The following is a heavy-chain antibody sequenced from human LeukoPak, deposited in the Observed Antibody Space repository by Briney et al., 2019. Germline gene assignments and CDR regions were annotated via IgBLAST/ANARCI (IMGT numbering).Heavy chain of an antibody. CDR3: ARERPSGYQNGPFDY. Sequence: SETLSLTCNVSGGSISSSSYYWGWIRQPPGKGLEWIGSIYYSGSTYYNPSLKSRVTISVDTSKNQFSLKLSSVTAADTAVYYCARERPSGYQNGPFDYWGQGTLVTVSS. J-gene: IGHJ4*02. V-gene: IGHV4-39*07. D-gene: IGHD3-22*01. CDR1: GGSISSSSYY. CDR2: IYYSGST.